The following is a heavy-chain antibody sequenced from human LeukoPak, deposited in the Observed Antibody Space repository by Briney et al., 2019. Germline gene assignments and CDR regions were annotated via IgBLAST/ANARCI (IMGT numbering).Heavy chain of an antibody. J-gene: IGHJ6*04. Sequence: GGSLRLSCAASGFTVRSNYMSWVRQAPGKGLEWVSVIYSGGSTYYADSVKGRFTISRGNSKNTLYLQMNSLRAEDTAVYYCASTTLYDILPSGMDVWGKGTTVTISS. CDR3: ASTTLYDILPSGMDV. CDR1: GFTVRSNY. CDR2: IYSGGST. V-gene: IGHV3-66*01. D-gene: IGHD3-9*01.